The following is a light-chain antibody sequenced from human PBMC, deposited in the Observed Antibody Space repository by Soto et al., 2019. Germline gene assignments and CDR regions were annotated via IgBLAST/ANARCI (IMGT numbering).Light chain of an antibody. J-gene: IGKJ1*01. V-gene: IGKV1-9*01. CDR3: QQLNSYPHT. Sequence: DIQLTQSPSFLSASVGDRVTITCRASQGISSYLAWYQQKPGKAPKLLIYAASSLQSGVPSRFSGSGSGTEFTLTISSVQPEDFATYYCQQLNSYPHTFGQGTKVEI. CDR1: QGISSY. CDR2: AAS.